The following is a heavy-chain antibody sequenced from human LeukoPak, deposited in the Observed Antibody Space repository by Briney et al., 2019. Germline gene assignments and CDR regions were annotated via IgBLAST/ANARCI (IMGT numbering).Heavy chain of an antibody. CDR3: AREGYYGSGSPPSLYFDY. CDR1: GFTFRNYV. Sequence: GGSLRLSCAASGFTFRNYVIHWVRQAPGKGLEWVAVTSSGLNVKLYADSVKGRFTIPRDNSRSTLYLQMNSLRPEDTAIYYCAREGYYGSGSPPSLYFDYWGQGTLVTVSS. D-gene: IGHD3-10*01. J-gene: IGHJ4*02. V-gene: IGHV3-30-3*01. CDR2: TSSGLNVK.